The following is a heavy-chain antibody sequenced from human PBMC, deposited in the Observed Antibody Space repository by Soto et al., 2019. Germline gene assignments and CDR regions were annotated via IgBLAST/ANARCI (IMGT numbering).Heavy chain of an antibody. Sequence: QVQLVESGGGVVQPGRSLRLSCAASGFTFSSYGMHWVRQAPGKGLEWVAVIWYDGSNKYHADSVKGRFTISRDNSKNTLYLQMNSLRAEDTAVYYCARGSGESGYLDYWGQGTLVTVSS. CDR2: IWYDGSNK. V-gene: IGHV3-33*01. D-gene: IGHD3-10*01. CDR1: GFTFSSYG. CDR3: ARGSGESGYLDY. J-gene: IGHJ4*02.